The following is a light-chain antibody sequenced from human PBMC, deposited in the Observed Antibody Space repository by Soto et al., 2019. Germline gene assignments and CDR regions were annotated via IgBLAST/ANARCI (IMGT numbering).Light chain of an antibody. J-gene: IGKJ1*01. CDR3: QQSSTTPWT. CDR2: LTS. Sequence: DIQMTQSPSSLSASVGDRITITCRASQSISTYLNWFQQKPGRAPKLLIYLTSTLESGVPSRFSGSGSGTDFTLTISSLQPEDFATYHCQQSSTTPWTFGQGTKEDVK. CDR1: QSISTY. V-gene: IGKV1-39*01.